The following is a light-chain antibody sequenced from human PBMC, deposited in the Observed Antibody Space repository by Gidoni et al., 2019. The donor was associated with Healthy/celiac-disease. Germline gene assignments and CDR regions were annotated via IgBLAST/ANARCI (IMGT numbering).Light chain of an antibody. Sequence: EIVKTHSPATLSVSPGERATLSCRASQSVSSNLAWYQQKPGQAPRLLIYGASTRATGIPARFSGSGSGTEFTLTISSLQSEDFAVYYGQQYNNWPTFGQGTKVEIK. CDR2: GAS. CDR1: QSVSSN. CDR3: QQYNNWPT. V-gene: IGKV3-15*01. J-gene: IGKJ1*01.